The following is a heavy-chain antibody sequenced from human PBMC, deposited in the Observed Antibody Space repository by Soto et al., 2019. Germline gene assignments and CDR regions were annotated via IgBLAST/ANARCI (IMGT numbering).Heavy chain of an antibody. Sequence: GGSLRLSCAASGFTFSSCGMHWVRQAPGKGLEWVAVIWYDGSNKYYADSVKGRFTISRDNSKNTLYLQMNSLRAEDTAVYYCAREVHAQVGHIVVVTAIMDAFDIWGQGTMVTVSS. V-gene: IGHV3-30*19. D-gene: IGHD2-21*02. CDR2: IWYDGSNK. J-gene: IGHJ3*02. CDR1: GFTFSSCG. CDR3: AREVHAQVGHIVVVTAIMDAFDI.